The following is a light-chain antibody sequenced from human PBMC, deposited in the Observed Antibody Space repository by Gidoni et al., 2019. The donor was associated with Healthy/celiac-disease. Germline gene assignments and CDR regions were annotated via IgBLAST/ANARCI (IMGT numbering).Light chain of an antibody. CDR2: GAS. CDR3: QQYGSSPLYT. J-gene: IGKJ2*01. Sequence: DIVLTPSPGTLSWSPGERATLSCRASQSVSSSYLAWYQQKPGQAPRLLIYGASSRATGIPDRFSGSGSGTDFTLTISRLEPEDFAVYYCQQYGSSPLYTFGQGTKLEIK. CDR1: QSVSSSY. V-gene: IGKV3-20*01.